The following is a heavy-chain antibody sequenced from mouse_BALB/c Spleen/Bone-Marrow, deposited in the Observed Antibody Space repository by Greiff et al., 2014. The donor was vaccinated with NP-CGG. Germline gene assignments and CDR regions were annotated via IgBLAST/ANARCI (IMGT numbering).Heavy chain of an antibody. J-gene: IGHJ4*01. V-gene: IGHV1-69*02. Sequence: QVQLQQSGAELVRPGASVKLSCKASGYTFTSYWINWVKQRPGQGLEWIGNIYPSDSYTNYNQKFKDKATLTVDKSSSTAYMQRSSPKAEASEVYYCTRRGTGNAMDYGGQGTPVTVSS. CDR3: TRRGTGNAMDY. CDR2: IYPSDSYT. D-gene: IGHD3-3*01. CDR1: GYTFTSYW.